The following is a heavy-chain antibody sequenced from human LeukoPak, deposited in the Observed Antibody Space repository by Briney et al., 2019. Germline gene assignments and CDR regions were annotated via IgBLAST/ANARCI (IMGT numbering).Heavy chain of an antibody. V-gene: IGHV4-59*01. D-gene: IGHD6-13*01. J-gene: IGHJ4*02. CDR3: ARGIAAAGKDY. CDR1: GGSISSYY. CDR2: IYYSGST. Sequence: SETLSLTCTVSGGSISSYYWSWIRQPPGKGLEWIGYIYYSGSTNYNPSLKSRVTISVDTPKNQFSLKLSSVTAADTAVYYCARGIAAAGKDYWGQGTLVTVSS.